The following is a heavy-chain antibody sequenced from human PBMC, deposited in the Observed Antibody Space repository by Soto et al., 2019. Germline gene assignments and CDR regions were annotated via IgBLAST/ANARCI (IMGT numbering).Heavy chain of an antibody. J-gene: IGHJ5*02. V-gene: IGHV1-3*01. D-gene: IGHD3-9*01. CDR1: GYTFTSYA. Sequence: GASVKVSCKASGYTFTSYAMHWVRQAPGQRLEWMGWINAGNGNTKYSQKFQGRVTITRDTSASTAYMELSSLRSEDTAVYYCARDLMPLKYDILTGYYTDPHDNWFDPWGQGTLVTVSS. CDR2: INAGNGNT. CDR3: ARDLMPLKYDILTGYYTDPHDNWFDP.